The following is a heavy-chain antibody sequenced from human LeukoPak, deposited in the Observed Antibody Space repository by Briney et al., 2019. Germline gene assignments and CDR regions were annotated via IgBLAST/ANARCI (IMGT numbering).Heavy chain of an antibody. CDR3: AKGISPSSGWTFDY. CDR2: LSGSGLSK. Sequence: QPGGSLRVSCAASGFTFSSYAMNWVRQAPGKGLQWVSALSGSGLSKYYADSVKGRFTISRDNSKNTLYLQMNSLRAEDTAIYYCAKGISPSSGWTFDYWGQGTLVTVSS. V-gene: IGHV3-23*01. CDR1: GFTFSSYA. J-gene: IGHJ4*02. D-gene: IGHD6-25*01.